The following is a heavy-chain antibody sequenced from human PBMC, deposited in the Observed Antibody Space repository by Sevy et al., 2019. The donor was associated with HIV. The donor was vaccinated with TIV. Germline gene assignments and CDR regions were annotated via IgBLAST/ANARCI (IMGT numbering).Heavy chain of an antibody. J-gene: IGHJ5*02. CDR3: AGGKGISMVREVIDWFDP. Sequence: GGSLRLSCAASGFIFSTYWMTWVRQAPGKGLEWVANINQDGSETNYVDSVEGRFTISRDNAKNSLYLQMNSQKVEDTAVYYCAGGKGISMVREVIDWFDPWGQGTLVTVSS. V-gene: IGHV3-7*03. CDR1: GFIFSTYW. D-gene: IGHD3-10*01. CDR2: INQDGSET.